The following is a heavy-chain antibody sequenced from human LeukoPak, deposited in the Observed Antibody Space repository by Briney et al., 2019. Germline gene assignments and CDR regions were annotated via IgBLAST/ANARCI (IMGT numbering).Heavy chain of an antibody. V-gene: IGHV3-21*01. CDR3: ARARENLVAAGTALSY. CDR2: ISGSSTYI. D-gene: IGHD6-13*01. J-gene: IGHJ4*02. Sequence: PGGSLRLSCAASRFSFSDYSMNWVRQAPGKGLEWVSSISGSSTYIYYADSVKGRFTISRDNAKNSLYLQMNSLRAEDTAVYYCARARENLVAAGTALSYWGQGTLVTVSS. CDR1: RFSFSDYS.